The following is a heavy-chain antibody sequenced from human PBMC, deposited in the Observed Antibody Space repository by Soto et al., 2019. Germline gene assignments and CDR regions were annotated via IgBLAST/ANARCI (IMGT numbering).Heavy chain of an antibody. CDR2: IIPIIGII. CDR3: AGDPDSHYNDSHASSYP. J-gene: IGHJ5*02. V-gene: IGHV1-69*08. Sequence: QVQLVQSGAEVKKPGSSVKVSCKASGDTFSTYTITWVRQAPGQGLEWMGRIIPIIGIINYAQKFQGRVTISADKFTGTAYMELTGLRSDDTAVYYCAGDPDSHYNDSHASSYPWGQVTLVTVSS. CDR1: GDTFSTYT. D-gene: IGHD4-4*01.